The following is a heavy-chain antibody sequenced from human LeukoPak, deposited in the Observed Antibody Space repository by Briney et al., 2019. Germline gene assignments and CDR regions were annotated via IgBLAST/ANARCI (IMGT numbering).Heavy chain of an antibody. CDR3: ARDFEDGYYRVAWAQN. D-gene: IGHD5-24*01. J-gene: IGHJ4*02. V-gene: IGHV7-4-1*02. CDR1: GYTFTSYA. Sequence: ASVKVSCKASGYTFTSYAMNWVRQAPGQGLEWMGWINTNTGNPTYAQGFTGRFVFSLDTSVSTAYLQISSLKAEDTAVYYCARDFEDGYYRVAWAQNWGQGTLVTVSS. CDR2: INTNTGNP.